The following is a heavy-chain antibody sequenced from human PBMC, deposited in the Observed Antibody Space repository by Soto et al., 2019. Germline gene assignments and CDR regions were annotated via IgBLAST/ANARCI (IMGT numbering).Heavy chain of an antibody. CDR2: INRDGSET. Sequence: EVQLVESGGGLVQPGGSLRLSCEASGFTFSSYWMHWVRQVPGKGLVWVALINRDGSETTYADSVKGRFTISRDGAKNTAYLQMNSLRAEDTAVYFCARDEEEDPCYVLDSWGQGILVTVSS. D-gene: IGHD3-16*01. CDR3: ARDEEEDPCYVLDS. J-gene: IGHJ4*02. V-gene: IGHV3-74*01. CDR1: GFTFSSYW.